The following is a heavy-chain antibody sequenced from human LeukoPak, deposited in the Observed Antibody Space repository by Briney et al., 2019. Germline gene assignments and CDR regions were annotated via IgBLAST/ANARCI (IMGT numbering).Heavy chain of an antibody. D-gene: IGHD3-16*01. Sequence: PGGSLRLSCAASGFTVSNNYMSWVRQPPGKGLEWVSVIHSGGSTYYADSVKGRFTISRDNSKNTLYLQMNSLRAEDTAVYYCARLGADLYWYFDLWGRGTLVTVSS. J-gene: IGHJ2*01. CDR2: IHSGGST. V-gene: IGHV3-53*01. CDR1: GFTVSNNY. CDR3: ARLGADLYWYFDL.